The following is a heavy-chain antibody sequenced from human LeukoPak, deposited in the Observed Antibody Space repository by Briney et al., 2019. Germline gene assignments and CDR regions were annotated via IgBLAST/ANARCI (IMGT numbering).Heavy chain of an antibody. CDR1: GFTFSSYG. J-gene: IGHJ3*02. CDR3: AGLDTAIPDAFDI. CDR2: ISYDGTNK. D-gene: IGHD5-18*01. V-gene: IGHV3-30*03. Sequence: GGSLRLSCAASGFTFSSYGMHWVRQAPGKGLEWVAAISYDGTNKYCADSVKGRFTISRDNSKNTLYLQLNSLRAEDTAVYYCAGLDTAIPDAFDIWGQGAMVTVSS.